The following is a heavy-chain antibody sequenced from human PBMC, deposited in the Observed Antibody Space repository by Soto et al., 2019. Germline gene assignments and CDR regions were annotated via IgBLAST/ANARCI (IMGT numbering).Heavy chain of an antibody. V-gene: IGHV3-53*01. J-gene: IGHJ4*02. CDR1: GFNVSDNY. CDR3: VRERRGLGIGFDH. CDR2: FFTGGST. Sequence: PGGSLRLSCAAAGFNVSDNYMGWVRQAPGKGLEWVSSFFTGGSTDYADSVKGRFTISRDNSKNTVYLQTNSLRAEDTAVYSCVRERRGLGIGFDHWGQGTLVTVSS. D-gene: IGHD6-19*01.